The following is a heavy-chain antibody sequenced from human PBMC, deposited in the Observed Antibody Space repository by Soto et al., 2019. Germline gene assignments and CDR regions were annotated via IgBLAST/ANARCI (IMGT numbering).Heavy chain of an antibody. CDR3: ATDKPAAGIGYYYYYGMDV. CDR1: GYTLTELS. D-gene: IGHD6-13*01. CDR2: FDPEDGET. Sequence: ASVKVSCKVSGYTLTELSMHWVRQAPGKGLEWMGGFDPEDGETIYAQKFQGRVTMTEDTSTDTAYMELSSLRSEDTAVYYCATDKPAAGIGYYYYYGMDVWGQGTTVTVSS. J-gene: IGHJ6*02. V-gene: IGHV1-24*01.